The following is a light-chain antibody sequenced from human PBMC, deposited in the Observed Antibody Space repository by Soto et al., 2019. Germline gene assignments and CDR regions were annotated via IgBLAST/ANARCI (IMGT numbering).Light chain of an antibody. CDR3: QQYNNWPRT. V-gene: IGKV3-15*01. CDR1: QTVSNN. CDR2: GAS. Sequence: EIVMTQSPGTLSVSPGEGATLSCRASQTVSNNLAWYQQKPGQAPRLLIYGASTRATGIPARFSGSGSGTEFTLTISSLQSEDFEVYYCQQYNNWPRTLGQGTKVDIK. J-gene: IGKJ1*01.